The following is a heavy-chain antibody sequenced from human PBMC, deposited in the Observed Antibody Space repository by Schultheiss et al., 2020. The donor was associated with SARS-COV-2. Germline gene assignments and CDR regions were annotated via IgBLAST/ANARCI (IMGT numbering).Heavy chain of an antibody. J-gene: IGHJ4*02. CDR3: ARVENRGVGSFLF. V-gene: IGHV1-3*01. CDR1: GYTFTSYA. D-gene: IGHD2/OR15-2a*01. Sequence: ASVKVSCKASGYTFTSYAMHWVRQAPGQRLEWMGWVDAGNGDTKYSQKFQGRVTITRDTSASTAYIEVSSLRSEDAAVYYCARVENRGVGSFLFWGQGTLVTVSS. CDR2: VDAGNGDT.